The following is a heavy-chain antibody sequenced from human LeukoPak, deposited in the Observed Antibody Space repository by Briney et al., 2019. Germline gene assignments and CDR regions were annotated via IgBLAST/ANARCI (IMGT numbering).Heavy chain of an antibody. V-gene: IGHV3-66*01. Sequence: GGSLRLSCTASGFVSSNYMSWVRQTPGKGLEWVSVIYSGGITYYADSVKGRFTVSRDNSKNTVYLEVNSLRAEDTAVYYCARSSMAVAGTLDYWGQGTLVTVSS. J-gene: IGHJ4*02. CDR3: ARSSMAVAGTLDY. D-gene: IGHD6-19*01. CDR2: IYSGGIT. CDR1: GFVSSNY.